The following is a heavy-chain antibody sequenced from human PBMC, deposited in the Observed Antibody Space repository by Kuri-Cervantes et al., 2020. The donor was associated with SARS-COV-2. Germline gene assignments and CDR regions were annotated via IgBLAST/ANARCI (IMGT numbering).Heavy chain of an antibody. CDR1: GYKFHAYR. CDR3: ARLPVSGDHYFDY. Sequence: GGSLRLSCKGSGYKFHAYRIAWVRQMPGKGLECMGIIYPADSDTRYSPSFQGQVTISADKSINTAYPQWNNLKASDTAMYYCARLPVSGDHYFDYWGQGTPVTVSS. V-gene: IGHV5-51*01. D-gene: IGHD2-21*01. CDR2: IYPADSDT. J-gene: IGHJ4*02.